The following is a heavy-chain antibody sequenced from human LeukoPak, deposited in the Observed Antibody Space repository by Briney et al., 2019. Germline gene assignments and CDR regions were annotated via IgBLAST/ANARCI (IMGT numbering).Heavy chain of an antibody. V-gene: IGHV3-21*01. D-gene: IGHD2-15*01. CDR2: ISSSDTYI. CDR3: SRIGDCGGAGCYPLDH. Sequence: GGSLRLSCAASGFTFSIYSMNWVRQAPGKGLEWVSAISSSDTYIYYADSVKGRFTISRDNARNSLYLQMNSLRAEDTAMYYCSRIGDCGGAGCYPLDHWGQGTLVTVSS. J-gene: IGHJ4*02. CDR1: GFTFSIYS.